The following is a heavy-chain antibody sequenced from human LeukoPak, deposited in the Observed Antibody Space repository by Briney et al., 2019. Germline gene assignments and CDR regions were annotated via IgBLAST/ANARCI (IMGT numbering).Heavy chain of an antibody. CDR1: GYTFTNYY. Sequence: ASVKVSCKTSGYTFTNYYMHWVRQAPGQGLEWMGIINPSGGSTSYAQKFQGRVTMTRDTSTSTVYMELRSLRSDDTAVYYCARDRHRSGWYTSPQYYYYGMDVWGQGTTVTVSS. D-gene: IGHD6-19*01. V-gene: IGHV1-46*01. CDR2: INPSGGST. J-gene: IGHJ6*02. CDR3: ARDRHRSGWYTSPQYYYYGMDV.